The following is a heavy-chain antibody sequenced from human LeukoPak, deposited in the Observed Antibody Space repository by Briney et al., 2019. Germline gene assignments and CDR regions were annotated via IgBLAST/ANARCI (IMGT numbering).Heavy chain of an antibody. Sequence: ASVKVSCKVSGYTLTELSMHWVRQAPGKGLEWMGGFDPEDGETIYAQKLQGRVTMTTDTSTSTAYMELRSLRSDDTAVYYCAAGDYWYFDLWGRGTLVTVSS. CDR3: AAGDYWYFDL. CDR1: GYTLTELS. V-gene: IGHV1-24*01. D-gene: IGHD3-16*01. J-gene: IGHJ2*01. CDR2: FDPEDGET.